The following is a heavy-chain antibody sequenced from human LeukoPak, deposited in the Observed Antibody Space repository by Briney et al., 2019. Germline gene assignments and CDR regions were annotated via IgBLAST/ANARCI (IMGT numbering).Heavy chain of an antibody. V-gene: IGHV5-51*01. CDR3: ARPRDGYNSWFDP. J-gene: IGHJ5*02. Sequence: GESLKISCKGSGYSFTNYWIGRVRQMPGKGLEWMGIIYPGDSAGDSDTRYSPSFRGQVTISADKSISTAYLQWSSLKASDTAMYYCARPRDGYNSWFDPWGQGTLVTVSS. D-gene: IGHD5-24*01. CDR1: GYSFTNYW. CDR2: IYPGDSAGDSDT.